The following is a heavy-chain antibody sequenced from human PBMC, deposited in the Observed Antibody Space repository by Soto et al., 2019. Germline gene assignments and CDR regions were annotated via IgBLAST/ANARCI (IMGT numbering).Heavy chain of an antibody. D-gene: IGHD6-6*01. J-gene: IGHJ3*02. CDR3: ARVQSRSYDCDI. V-gene: IGHV4-31*03. CDR1: GGSISSGDYY. CDR2: IYYRGST. Sequence: QVQLQESGPGLVKPSQTLSLTCTVSGGSISSGDYYWSWIRQHPGQGLEWIGYIYYRGSTYYNPSLRSRGTIAVDTSKNQCTLKLSAVTAADTAVYDCARVQSRSYDCDIWGQGTMVTVSS.